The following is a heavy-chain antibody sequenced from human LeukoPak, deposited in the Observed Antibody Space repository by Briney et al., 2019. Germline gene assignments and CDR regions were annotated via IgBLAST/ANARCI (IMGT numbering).Heavy chain of an antibody. CDR2: IYTSGST. J-gene: IGHJ4*02. CDR3: ARDTCLEYCGGDCYPDN. CDR1: GGSISSGSYY. Sequence: SGTLSLTCTVSGGSISSGSYYWSWIRQPAGKGLEWIGRIYTSGSTDYNPSLKSRVTISIDTSKNQFSLNLRSVTAADSAVYYCARDTCLEYCGGDCYPDNWGQGTLVTVSS. D-gene: IGHD2-21*02. V-gene: IGHV4-61*02.